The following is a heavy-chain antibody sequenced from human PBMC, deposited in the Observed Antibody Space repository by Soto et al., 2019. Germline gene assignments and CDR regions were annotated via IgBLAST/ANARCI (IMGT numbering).Heavy chain of an antibody. Sequence: ASVKVSCKASGFTFTSSAMQWVRQARGQRLEWIGWIVVGSGNTNYAQKFQERVTITRDMSTSTAYMELSSLRSEDTAVYYCAAVRDCSGGSCYFDYWGQGTLVTVSS. J-gene: IGHJ4*02. CDR3: AAVRDCSGGSCYFDY. D-gene: IGHD2-15*01. CDR2: IVVGSGNT. V-gene: IGHV1-58*02. CDR1: GFTFTSSA.